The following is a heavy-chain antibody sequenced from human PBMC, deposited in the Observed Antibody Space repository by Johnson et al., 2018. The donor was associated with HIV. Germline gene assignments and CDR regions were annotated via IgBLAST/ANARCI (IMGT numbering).Heavy chain of an antibody. Sequence: VYLVESGGVVVQPGGSLRLSCAASGFKFDDCAMHWVRQAPGNGLEWVSLIRWDGAVTHYVDSVKGRFTISRDNSRNSLYLQMKSLRTEDTALYYCARAEIYEGRIGDFAFDVWGRGTMVTVSS. CDR3: ARAEIYEGRIGDFAFDV. CDR1: GFKFDDCA. D-gene: IGHD3-10*01. V-gene: IGHV3-43D*03. CDR2: IRWDGAVT. J-gene: IGHJ3*01.